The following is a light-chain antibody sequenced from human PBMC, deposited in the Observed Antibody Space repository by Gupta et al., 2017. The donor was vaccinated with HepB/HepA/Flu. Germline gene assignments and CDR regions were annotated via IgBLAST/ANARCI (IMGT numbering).Light chain of an antibody. Sequence: EIVMTQSPATLSVSPGDRAILSCRASQSIGTDLAWYQQKPGQAPRLLIYASSTRATGIPARFSGSGSGTEFTLTISSVQSEDLAVYSCQQYNNWLTWTFGQGTKLEIK. CDR3: QQYNNWLTWT. CDR1: QSIGTD. V-gene: IGKV3-15*01. J-gene: IGKJ1*01. CDR2: ASS.